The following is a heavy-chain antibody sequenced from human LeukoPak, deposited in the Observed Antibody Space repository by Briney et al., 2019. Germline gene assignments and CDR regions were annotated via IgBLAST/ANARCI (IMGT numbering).Heavy chain of an antibody. Sequence: PSETLSLTCAVYGGSFSGYYWSWIRQPPGKGLEWIGGINHSGSNDYNPSLKSRVTISVDTSKNQFSLKLSSVTAADTAVYYCARLNCSGGSCYLKTFDYWGQGTLVTVSS. V-gene: IGHV4-34*01. CDR1: GGSFSGYY. D-gene: IGHD2-15*01. CDR3: ARLNCSGGSCYLKTFDY. CDR2: INHSGSN. J-gene: IGHJ4*02.